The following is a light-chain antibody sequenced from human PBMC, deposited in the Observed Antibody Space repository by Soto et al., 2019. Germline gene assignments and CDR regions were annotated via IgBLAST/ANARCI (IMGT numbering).Light chain of an antibody. CDR1: SSDVGTYDY. J-gene: IGLJ1*01. Sequence: QSVLPQSRSVSGSPGQSVTISCTGTSSDVGTYDYVSWYQQHPGKAPKLMIYEVTKRPSGVPDRFSGSKSGNTASLTVAGLLAEDEAEYYCYSYAGTKGVFGTGTKVTVL. V-gene: IGLV2-8*01. CDR3: YSYAGTKGV. CDR2: EVT.